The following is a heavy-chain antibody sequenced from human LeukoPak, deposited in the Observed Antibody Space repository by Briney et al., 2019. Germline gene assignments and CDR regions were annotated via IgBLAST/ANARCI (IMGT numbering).Heavy chain of an antibody. J-gene: IGHJ5*02. CDR2: ISAYNGNT. CDR1: GYTFTSYG. D-gene: IGHD3-9*01. CDR3: ARDITIFRKDGYNWFDP. Sequence: ASVKVSCKASGYTFTSYGISWVRQAPGQGLEWMGWISAYNGNTNYAQKLQGRVTMTTDTSTSTAYMELRSLRSDDTAVYYCARDITIFRKDGYNWFDPWGQGTLVTVSS. V-gene: IGHV1-18*01.